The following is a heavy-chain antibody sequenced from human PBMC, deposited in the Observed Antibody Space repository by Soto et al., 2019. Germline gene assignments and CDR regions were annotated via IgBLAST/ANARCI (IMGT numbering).Heavy chain of an antibody. CDR2: LDQSGGT. V-gene: IGHV4-34*01. CDR1: GDSLRGQS. Sequence: QVQLQQWGPGLLKASETLSLTCAVVGDSLRGQSWNWIRQSPGKGLEWIGELDQSGGTNYNPSLKSRVIISDATSKNQFALTLTSVTAADTAVYYCAREDSYGWSGESLDVWGQGTTVTVSS. CDR3: AREDSYGWSGESLDV. J-gene: IGHJ6*02. D-gene: IGHD6-19*01.